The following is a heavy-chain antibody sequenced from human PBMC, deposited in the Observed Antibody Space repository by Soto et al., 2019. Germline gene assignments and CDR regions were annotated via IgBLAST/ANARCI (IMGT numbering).Heavy chain of an antibody. D-gene: IGHD6-13*01. CDR3: AKGIAAAGTRGSYFDY. V-gene: IGHV3-23*01. Sequence: PGGSLRLSCAASGFTFSSYAMSWVRQAPGKGLEWVSAISGSGGSTYYADSVKGRFTISRDNSKNTLYLQMNSLRAEDTAVYYCAKGIAAAGTRGSYFDYWGQGTLVTVSS. CDR1: GFTFSSYA. J-gene: IGHJ4*02. CDR2: ISGSGGST.